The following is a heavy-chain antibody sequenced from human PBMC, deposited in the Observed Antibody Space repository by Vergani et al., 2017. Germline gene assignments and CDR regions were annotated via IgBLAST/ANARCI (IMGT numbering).Heavy chain of an antibody. Sequence: EVQLVDSGGSLVQPGGSLRLSCAASGPSFSSYWMNWVRQAPGKGLEWVANINQDGSQKQNVDSVMGRFTISRDNAKNSLYLQMNSMRAEDTAVYHCARTGYSSNSKDYWGKGTLVTVSS. CDR1: GPSFSSYW. V-gene: IGHV3-7*01. CDR2: INQDGSQK. CDR3: ARTGYSSNSKDY. D-gene: IGHD2/OR15-2a*01. J-gene: IGHJ4*02.